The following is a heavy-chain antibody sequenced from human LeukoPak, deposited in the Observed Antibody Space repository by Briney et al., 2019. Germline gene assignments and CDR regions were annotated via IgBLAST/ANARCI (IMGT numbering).Heavy chain of an antibody. D-gene: IGHD5-12*01. CDR1: GGSFSGYY. CDR2: ISGSGSTI. Sequence: LSLTCAVYGGSFSGYYWSWIRQPPGKGLEWVSYISGSGSTIYYADSVKGRFTISRDNAKNSLYLHMNSLRAEDTAVYYCARDKSQGSWIHDYWGQGTLVTVSS. V-gene: IGHV3-11*01. CDR3: ARDKSQGSWIHDY. J-gene: IGHJ4*02.